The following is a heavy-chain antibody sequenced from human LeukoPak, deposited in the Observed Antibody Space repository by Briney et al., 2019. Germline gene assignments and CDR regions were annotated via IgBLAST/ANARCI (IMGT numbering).Heavy chain of an antibody. CDR1: GYSFTDYY. CDR2: IKPDSGAT. CDR3: AKTGYGDYNDY. Sequence: GASVKVSCKASGYSFTDYYVHWVRQAPGQGLEWMGWIKPDSGATRYAQKFEGRVTMTRDTSINVAYMELSRLTFDDTAVYYCAKTGYGDYNDYWGQGTLVTVSS. D-gene: IGHD4-17*01. V-gene: IGHV1-2*02. J-gene: IGHJ4*02.